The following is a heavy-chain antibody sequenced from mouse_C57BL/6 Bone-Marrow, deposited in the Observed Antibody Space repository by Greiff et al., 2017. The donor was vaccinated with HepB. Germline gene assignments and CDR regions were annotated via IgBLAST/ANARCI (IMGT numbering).Heavy chain of an antibody. CDR2: INPSTGGT. CDR3: ARYSDGYYDY. Sequence: EVQLQQSGPELVKPGASVKISCKGSGYSFTGYYMNWVKQSPEKSLEWIGEINPSTGGTTYNQKFKAKATLTVDKSSSTAYMQLKSLTSEDSAVYYCARYSDGYYDYWGQGTTLTVSS. CDR1: GYSFTGYY. D-gene: IGHD2-3*01. J-gene: IGHJ2*01. V-gene: IGHV1-42*01.